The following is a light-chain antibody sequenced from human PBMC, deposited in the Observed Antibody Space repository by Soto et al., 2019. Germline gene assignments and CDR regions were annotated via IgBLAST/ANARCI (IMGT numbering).Light chain of an antibody. CDR3: SSYGGSNNLI. J-gene: IGLJ2*01. CDR1: STDVGGYNS. V-gene: IGLV2-8*01. Sequence: QSALTQAPSASGSPGQSVTISCTGTSTDVGGYNSVSWFQHHPGKAPKLMIYEVSKRPSGVPDRFSGSKSGNTASLTVSGLQAEDEADYYCSSYGGSNNLIFGGGTKLPS. CDR2: EVS.